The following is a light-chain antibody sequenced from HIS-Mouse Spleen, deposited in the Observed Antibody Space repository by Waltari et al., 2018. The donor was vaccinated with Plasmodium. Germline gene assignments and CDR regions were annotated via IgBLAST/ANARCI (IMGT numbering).Light chain of an antibody. CDR2: AGS. J-gene: IGLJ3*02. Sequence: QSALTPPASVSGSPAQSITISCPGTTSDVGRYNLVSWYQQHPGKAPKLMIYAGSKRPSGVSNRFSGSKSGNTASLTISGLQAEDEADYYCCSYAGSSTFVFGGGTKLTVL. CDR1: TSDVGRYNL. CDR3: CSYAGSSTFV. V-gene: IGLV2-23*03.